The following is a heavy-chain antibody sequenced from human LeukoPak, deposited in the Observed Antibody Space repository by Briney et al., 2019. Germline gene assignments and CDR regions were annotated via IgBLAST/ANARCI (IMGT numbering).Heavy chain of an antibody. V-gene: IGHV4-59*01. Sequence: SETLSLTCTVSGGSISSYYWSWIRQPPGKGLEWIGYIYYSGSTNYNPSLKSRVTISVDTSKNQFSLKLSSVTAADTAVYYCTRPTQNQYSSGWYWNYWGQGTLVTVSS. J-gene: IGHJ4*02. CDR3: TRPTQNQYSSGWYWNY. CDR2: IYYSGST. D-gene: IGHD6-19*01. CDR1: GGSISSYY.